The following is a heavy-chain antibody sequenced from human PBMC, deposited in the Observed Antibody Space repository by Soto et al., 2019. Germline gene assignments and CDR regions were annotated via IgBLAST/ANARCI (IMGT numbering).Heavy chain of an antibody. CDR1: GGSISSSSYY. V-gene: IGHV4-39*01. Sequence: QLQLQESGPGLVKPSETLSLTCTVSGGSISSSSYYWGWIRQPPGKGLEWIGSIYYSGSTYYNPSLKSRVTISVDTSKNQFSLKLSSVTAADTAVYYCASLYYDILTCRGASYYFDYWGQGTLVTVSS. CDR2: IYYSGST. J-gene: IGHJ4*02. CDR3: ASLYYDILTCRGASYYFDY. D-gene: IGHD3-9*01.